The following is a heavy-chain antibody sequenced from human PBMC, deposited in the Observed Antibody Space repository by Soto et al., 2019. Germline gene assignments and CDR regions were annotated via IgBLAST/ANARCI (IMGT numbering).Heavy chain of an antibody. CDR3: ATHPPYGPLDY. D-gene: IGHD4-17*01. V-gene: IGHV4-39*01. CDR2: IYYSENT. Sequence: QLQLQESGPGLVKPSETLSLTCTVSGDSIGSSINNWGWIRQPPGKGLEWIGNIYYSENTYYNPSLKSRVTISVDTSKNQFSLRLTSVTAADTAVYYCATHPPYGPLDYWGQGTLVTVSS. CDR1: GDSIGSSINN. J-gene: IGHJ4*02.